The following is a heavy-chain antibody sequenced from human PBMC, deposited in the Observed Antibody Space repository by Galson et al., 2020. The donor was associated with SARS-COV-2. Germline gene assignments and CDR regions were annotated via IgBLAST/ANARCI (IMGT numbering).Heavy chain of an antibody. D-gene: IGHD3-10*01. Sequence: ASVKVSCKTSGYTFTTYALHWVRQAPGQGLEWIGWISAYTGETTSAQMFQGRVTMTTDTSTRTGYMELRSLTFDDTAVYYCARDIYYGSGVFDYWGQGSLVTIFS. V-gene: IGHV1-18*01. CDR1: GYTFTTYA. J-gene: IGHJ4*02. CDR3: ARDIYYGSGVFDY. CDR2: ISAYTGET.